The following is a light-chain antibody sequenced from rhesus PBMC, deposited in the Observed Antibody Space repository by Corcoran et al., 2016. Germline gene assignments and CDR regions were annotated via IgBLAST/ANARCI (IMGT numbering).Light chain of an antibody. CDR2: KAS. V-gene: IGKV1-74*01. Sequence: DIQMTQSPSSLSASVGDRVTITCRASENVHNNLNWYQQKPGKAPNLLIYKASILRSVVPLRFSGSGSGTDYTFTISSLQPEDVGSYVCQYAYDPPYSFGQGTKVEIK. J-gene: IGKJ2*01. CDR1: ENVHNN. CDR3: QYAYDPPYS.